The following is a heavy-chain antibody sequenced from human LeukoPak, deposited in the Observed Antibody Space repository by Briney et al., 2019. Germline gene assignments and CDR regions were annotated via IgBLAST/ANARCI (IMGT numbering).Heavy chain of an antibody. D-gene: IGHD6-13*01. V-gene: IGHV1-18*04. CDR3: ARYPLSYSGNWHYYFDY. J-gene: IGHJ4*02. CDR2: MSSYNGNT. CDR1: GYTFISYG. Sequence: AXVTVSCTASGYTFISYGISWVRQAPGQGREWMGWMSSYNGNTNYTHNLQYRVFMNTHTSTSTAYMVLRSLRSDDTAVYYCARYPLSYSGNWHYYFDYWGQGTLVTVSS.